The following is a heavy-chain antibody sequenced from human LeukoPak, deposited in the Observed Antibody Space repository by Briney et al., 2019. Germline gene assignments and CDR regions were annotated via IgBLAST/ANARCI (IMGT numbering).Heavy chain of an antibody. CDR1: GYTFTSYG. CDR2: ISAYNGNT. CDR3: ARVRIAVDAFDI. Sequence: ASVKVSCTASGYTFTSYGISWVRQAPGQGLEWMGWISAYNGNTNYAQKLQGRVTMTTDTSTSTAYMELRSLRSDDTAVYYCARVRIAVDAFDIWGQGTMVTVSS. D-gene: IGHD6-19*01. J-gene: IGHJ3*02. V-gene: IGHV1-18*01.